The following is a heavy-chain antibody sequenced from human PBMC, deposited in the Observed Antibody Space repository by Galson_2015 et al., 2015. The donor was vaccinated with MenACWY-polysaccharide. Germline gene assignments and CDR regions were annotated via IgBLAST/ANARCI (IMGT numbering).Heavy chain of an antibody. CDR2: IDTSGTST. J-gene: IGHJ4*02. CDR1: GFTFRSHD. Sequence: SLRLSCAVSGFTFRSHDMNWVRQAPGKGLEWVSYIDTSGTSTKYADSVKGRFIMSRDNAKNSLYLQTNSLRLEDTAVYYCARDTPGIEDFDYWGQGILVTVSS. D-gene: IGHD1-1*01. V-gene: IGHV3-48*03. CDR3: ARDTPGIEDFDY.